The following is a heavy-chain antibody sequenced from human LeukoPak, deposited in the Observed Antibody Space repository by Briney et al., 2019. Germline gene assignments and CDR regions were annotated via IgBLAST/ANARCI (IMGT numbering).Heavy chain of an antibody. J-gene: IGHJ4*02. CDR1: GGSISSYY. D-gene: IGHD1-1*01. V-gene: IGHV4-59*01. Sequence: PPETLCLTCTVSGGSISSYYWSWIRQPPEKGLEWIGHIYDSGSTNYNPSLKSRVTISVDTSKNQFSLNLSSVTAADTAVYYCARGNYRVSDYWGQGTRVSDSS. CDR2: IYDSGST. CDR3: ARGNYRVSDY.